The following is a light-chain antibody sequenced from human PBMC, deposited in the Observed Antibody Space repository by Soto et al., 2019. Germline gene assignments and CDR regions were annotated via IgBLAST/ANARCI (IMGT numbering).Light chain of an antibody. CDR3: QQYNNWPWT. J-gene: IGKJ1*01. Sequence: EIVMTQSPATLSVSPGERAKLSCRASQSVSSNLAWYQQKPGQAPRLLIYGASTRATGIPARFSGSGSGTEFTLTISSLQSEDFAVYYCQQYNNWPWTFGQGTKVEIK. CDR1: QSVSSN. V-gene: IGKV3D-15*01. CDR2: GAS.